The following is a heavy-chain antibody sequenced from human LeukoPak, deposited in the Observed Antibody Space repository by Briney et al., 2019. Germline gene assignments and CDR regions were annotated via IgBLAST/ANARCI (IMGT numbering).Heavy chain of an antibody. CDR3: ARDGSSSWYLSRYYYYYYYMDV. V-gene: IGHV1-18*01. J-gene: IGHJ6*03. CDR1: GYTFTSYG. CDR2: ISAYNGNT. D-gene: IGHD6-13*01. Sequence: GASVTVSCKASGYTFTSYGISWVRQAPGQGLEWMGWISAYNGNTNYAQKLQGRVTMTTDTSTNTAYMELRSLRSDDTAVYYCARDGSSSWYLSRYYYYYYYMDVWGKGTTVTVSS.